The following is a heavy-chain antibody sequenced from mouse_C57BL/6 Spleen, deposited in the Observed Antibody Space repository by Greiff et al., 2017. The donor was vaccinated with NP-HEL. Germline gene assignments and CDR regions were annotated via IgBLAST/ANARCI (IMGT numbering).Heavy chain of an antibody. J-gene: IGHJ4*01. Sequence: EVMLVESGGDLVKPGGSLKLSCAASGFTFSSYGMSWVRQTPDKRLEWVATISSGGSYTYYPDSVKGRFTISSDNAKNTLYLKMSSLKSEDTAMYYCAGANRLSGDGMDYWGQGTSVTVSS. CDR3: AGANRLSGDGMDY. CDR2: ISSGGSYT. D-gene: IGHD3-2*02. CDR1: GFTFSSYG. V-gene: IGHV5-6*02.